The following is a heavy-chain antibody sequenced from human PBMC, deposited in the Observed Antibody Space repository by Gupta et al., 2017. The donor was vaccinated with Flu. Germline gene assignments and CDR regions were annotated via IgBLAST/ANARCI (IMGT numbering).Heavy chain of an antibody. V-gene: IGHV1-69*06. J-gene: IGHJ6*02. D-gene: IGHD6-19*01. CDR2: IIPIFGTA. Sequence: QVQLVQSGAEVKKPGSSVKVSCKASGGTFSSYAISWVRQAPGQGLEWMGGIIPIFGTANYAQKFQGRVTITADKSTSTAYMELSSLRSEDTAVYYCARGYSSGWYSHTSYYYYGMDVWGQGTTVTVSS. CDR3: ARGYSSGWYSHTSYYYYGMDV. CDR1: GGTFSSYA.